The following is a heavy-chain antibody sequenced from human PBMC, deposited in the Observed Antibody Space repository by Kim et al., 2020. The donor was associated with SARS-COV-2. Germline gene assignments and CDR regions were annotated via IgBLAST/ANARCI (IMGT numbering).Heavy chain of an antibody. CDR2: IRSKAFGGTT. D-gene: IGHD3-10*01. CDR3: ARVKLGGSGSYYFLPFDY. CDR1: GFTFGDYA. J-gene: IGHJ4*02. V-gene: IGHV3-49*01. Sequence: GGSLRLSCTASGFTFGDYAMTWFRQAPGKGLEWVGFIRSKAFGGTTEYTASVKGRFIISRDDSRSIAYLQMNSLKTEDTAVYYCARVKLGGSGSYYFLPFDYWGQGTLVTVSS.